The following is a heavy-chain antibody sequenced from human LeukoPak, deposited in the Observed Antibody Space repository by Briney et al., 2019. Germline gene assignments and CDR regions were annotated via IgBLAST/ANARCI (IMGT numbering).Heavy chain of an antibody. CDR1: GYTFTSYA. CDR3: ARGGAYSSSSAWFDP. CDR2: INAGNGNT. J-gene: IGHJ5*02. D-gene: IGHD6-6*01. Sequence: GASVKVSCKASGYTFTSYAMHWVRQAPGQRLEWMGWINAGNGNTKYSQKLQGRVTMTTDTSTSTAYMELRSLRSDDTAVYYCARGGAYSSSSAWFDPWGQGTLVTVSS. V-gene: IGHV1-3*01.